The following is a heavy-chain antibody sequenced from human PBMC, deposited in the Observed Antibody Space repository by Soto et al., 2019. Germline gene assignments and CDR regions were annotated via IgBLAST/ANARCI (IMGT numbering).Heavy chain of an antibody. CDR1: GFTFSRDS. D-gene: IGHD5-18*01. CDR3: ARDQPGYSYGYGLGY. V-gene: IGHV3-21*01. J-gene: IGHJ4*02. CDR2: ISSSSYI. Sequence: GGSLRLSFAASGFTFSRDSMNWVRHAPGKGLEWVSSISSSSYIYYADSVKGRFTISRDNAKNSLYLQMNSLRAEDTAVYYCARDQPGYSYGYGLGYWSQGTLVTVSS.